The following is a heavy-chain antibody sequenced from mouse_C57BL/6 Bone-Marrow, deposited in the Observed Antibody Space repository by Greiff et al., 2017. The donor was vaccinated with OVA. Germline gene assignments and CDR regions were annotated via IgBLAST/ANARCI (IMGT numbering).Heavy chain of an antibody. CDR3: ARSFLYYGSSHWYFDV. CDR1: GYTFTTYP. V-gene: IGHV1-47*01. J-gene: IGHJ1*03. CDR2: FHPYNDDT. Sequence: QVQLQQSGAELVKPGASVKMTCKASGYTFTTYPIEWMKQNHGKSLEWIGNFHPYNDDTKYNEKFKGKATLTVEKSSSTVYLELSRLTSDDSAVYYCARSFLYYGSSHWYFDVWGTGTTVTVSS. D-gene: IGHD1-1*01.